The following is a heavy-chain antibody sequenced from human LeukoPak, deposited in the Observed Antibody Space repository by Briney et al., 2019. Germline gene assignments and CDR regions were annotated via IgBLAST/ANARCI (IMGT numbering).Heavy chain of an antibody. D-gene: IGHD6-13*01. Sequence: GGSLRLSCAASGFTFSSYSMNWVRQAPGKGLEWVANIKQDGSEKYYVDSVKGRFTISRDNAKNSLYLQMNSLRAEDTAVYYCAREQLARSYYFDYWGQGTLVTVSS. V-gene: IGHV3-7*01. J-gene: IGHJ4*02. CDR2: IKQDGSEK. CDR3: AREQLARSYYFDY. CDR1: GFTFSSYS.